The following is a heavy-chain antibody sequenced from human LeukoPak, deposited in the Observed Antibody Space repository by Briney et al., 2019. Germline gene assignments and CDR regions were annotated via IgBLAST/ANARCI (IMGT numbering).Heavy chain of an antibody. J-gene: IGHJ4*02. CDR3: ARYGSGKIFDY. CDR2: ITSSSNSI. Sequence: GGSLRLSCVASGFTFSSYSMNWVRQAPGKGLEWISYITSSSNSIYYADSVKGRFTISRDNAKNSLYLQMNSLRAEDTAVYYCARYGSGKIFDYWGQGTLVTVSS. CDR1: GFTFSSYS. V-gene: IGHV3-48*01. D-gene: IGHD3-10*01.